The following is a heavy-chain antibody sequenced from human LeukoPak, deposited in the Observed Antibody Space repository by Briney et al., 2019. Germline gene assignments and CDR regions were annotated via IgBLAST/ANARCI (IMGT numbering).Heavy chain of an antibody. J-gene: IGHJ6*02. CDR3: ARVGTTVTGYYYYYGMDV. CDR2: ISYDGSNK. Sequence: GGSLRLSCAASGFTFSSYGMHWVRQAPGKGLEWVAVISYDGSNKYYADSVKGRFTISRDNSKNTLYLQMNSLRAEDTAVYYCARVGTTVTGYYYYYGMDVWGQGTTVTVSS. CDR1: GFTFSSYG. D-gene: IGHD4-11*01. V-gene: IGHV3-30*03.